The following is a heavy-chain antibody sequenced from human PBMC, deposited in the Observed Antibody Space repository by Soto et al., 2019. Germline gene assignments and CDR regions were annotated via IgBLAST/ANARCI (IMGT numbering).Heavy chain of an antibody. CDR2: IYYSGST. V-gene: IGHV4-59*01. Sequence: QVQLQESGPGLVKPSETLSLTCTVSGGSISSYYWSWIRQPPGKGLEWIGYIYYSGSTNYNPSLKSRLPISVDTPKNQFSLKLSSVTAADTAVYYCARGPRGLAYWGQGSLVTVSS. CDR1: GGSISSYY. D-gene: IGHD3-10*01. J-gene: IGHJ4*02. CDR3: ARGPRGLAY.